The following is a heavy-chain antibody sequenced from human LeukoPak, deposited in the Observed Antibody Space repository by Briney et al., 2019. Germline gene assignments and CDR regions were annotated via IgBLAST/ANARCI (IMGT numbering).Heavy chain of an antibody. D-gene: IGHD6-13*01. CDR2: IIPILGIA. V-gene: IGHV1-69*04. J-gene: IGHJ4*02. CDR3: ARAGYSSSWYDY. Sequence: ASVTVSCTASGGTFSIYAISWVRQAPGQGLGWVGRIIPILGIANYTQKFQGRVTITADKSTSTAYMELSSLRSEDTAVYYCARAGYSSSWYDYWGQGTLVTVSS. CDR1: GGTFSIYA.